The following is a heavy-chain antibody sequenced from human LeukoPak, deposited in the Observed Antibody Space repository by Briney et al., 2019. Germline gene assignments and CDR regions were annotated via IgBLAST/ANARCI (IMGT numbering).Heavy chain of an antibody. J-gene: IGHJ4*02. Sequence: SETLSPTCDVPGVSINTCCYYWTWIRQPPGKGLEWIGYKYYSGSTRYNSSLRSRLTISLDSSKNQFSLRLTSVTAADTAVYYCARGRSYGFDFDSWGPGTLVIVSS. CDR2: KYYSGST. V-gene: IGHV4-61*01. CDR1: GVSINTCCYY. CDR3: ARGRSYGFDFDS. D-gene: IGHD5-18*01.